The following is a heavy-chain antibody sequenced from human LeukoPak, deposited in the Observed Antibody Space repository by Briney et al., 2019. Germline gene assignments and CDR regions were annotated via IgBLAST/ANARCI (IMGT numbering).Heavy chain of an antibody. J-gene: IGHJ6*02. D-gene: IGHD4-11*01. CDR3: ARGLLTTALGYYGMDV. CDR2: INHSGST. V-gene: IGHV4-34*01. CDR1: VGPSVVTT. Sequence: SETLSLPALSMVGPSVVTTGAGSASPQGRGWSGLGEINHSGSTNYNPSLKSRVTISVDASKNQFSLKLSSVTAADTAVYYCARGLLTTALGYYGMDVWGQGTTVTVS.